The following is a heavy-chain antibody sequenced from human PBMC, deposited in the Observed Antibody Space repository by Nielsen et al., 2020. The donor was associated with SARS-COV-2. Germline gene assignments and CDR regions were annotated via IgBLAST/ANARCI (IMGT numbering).Heavy chain of an antibody. Sequence: GESLKISCAASGFTFSSYWMSWVRQAPGKGLEWVANIKQDGSEKYYVDSVKGRFTISRDNAKNSLYLQMNILRAEDTAVYYCARVKGGFDYWGQGTLVTVSS. J-gene: IGHJ4*02. D-gene: IGHD2-15*01. V-gene: IGHV3-7*03. CDR2: IKQDGSEK. CDR3: ARVKGGFDY. CDR1: GFTFSSYW.